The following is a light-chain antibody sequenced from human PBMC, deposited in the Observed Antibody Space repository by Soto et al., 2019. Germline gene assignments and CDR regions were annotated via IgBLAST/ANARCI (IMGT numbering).Light chain of an antibody. Sequence: EIVLTQSPATLSVSPGERATLSCRASQSVTTNLAWYQQKPGQVPRLLISGASTRATDIPARFSGSGSGTEFTLTISGLQSEDLSVYYCQQFDSWPITFGQGTRLEIK. CDR3: QQFDSWPIT. CDR2: GAS. J-gene: IGKJ5*01. V-gene: IGKV3-15*01. CDR1: QSVTTN.